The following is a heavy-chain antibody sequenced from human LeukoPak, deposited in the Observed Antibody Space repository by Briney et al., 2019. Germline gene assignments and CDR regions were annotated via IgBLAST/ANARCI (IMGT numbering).Heavy chain of an antibody. Sequence: SETLSLTCAVYGGSFSGYYWSWIRQPPGKGLGWIGEINHSGSTNYNPSLKSRVTISVDTSKNQFSLKLSSVTAADTAVYYCARRKRGGVLWFGEGKYYFDYWGQGTLVTVSS. CDR2: INHSGST. CDR3: ARRKRGGVLWFGEGKYYFDY. J-gene: IGHJ4*02. V-gene: IGHV4-34*01. D-gene: IGHD3-10*01. CDR1: GGSFSGYY.